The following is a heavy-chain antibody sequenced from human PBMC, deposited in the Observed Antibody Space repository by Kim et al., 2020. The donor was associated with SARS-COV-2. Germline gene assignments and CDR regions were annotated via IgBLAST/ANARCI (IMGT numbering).Heavy chain of an antibody. CDR2: IYYSGST. CDR3: ARENGITIFGAEQGSFDP. Sequence: SETLSLTCTVSGGSISSGGYYWSWIRQHPGKGLEWIGYIYYSGSTYYNPSLKSRVTISVDTSKNQFSLKLSSVTAADTAVYYCARENGITIFGAEQGSFDPWGQGTLVTVSS. CDR1: GGSISSGGYY. V-gene: IGHV4-31*03. J-gene: IGHJ5*02. D-gene: IGHD3-3*01.